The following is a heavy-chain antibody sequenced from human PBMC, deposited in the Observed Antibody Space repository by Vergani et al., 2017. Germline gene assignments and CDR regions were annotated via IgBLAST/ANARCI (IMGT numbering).Heavy chain of an antibody. J-gene: IGHJ5*02. V-gene: IGHV4-34*01. CDR3: ARDSDSGERFDP. D-gene: IGHD3-10*01. CDR1: GGSFSGYY. CDR2: INHSGST. Sequence: QVQLQQWGAGLLKPSETLSLTCAVYGGSFSGYYWSWIRQPPGKGLEWIGEINHSGSTNYNPSLKSRVTLSIDTSKNQFFLRLTSVTAADSAIYYCARDSDSGERFDPWGQGTLVTVSS.